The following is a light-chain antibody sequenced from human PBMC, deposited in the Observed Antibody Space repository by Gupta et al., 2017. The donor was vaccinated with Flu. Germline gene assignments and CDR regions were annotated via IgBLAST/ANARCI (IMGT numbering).Light chain of an antibody. CDR3: QQDNDWPLT. CDR2: SAS. CDR1: QSVSSN. V-gene: IGKV3-15*01. Sequence: PATLSVAPRERATRSCRASQSVSSNLAWYQQKPGQAPRLLIYSASTRATGIPARFRGSGSGTEFTLTISSLQSEDFAIYYCQQDNDWPLTFGQGTKVEIK. J-gene: IGKJ1*01.